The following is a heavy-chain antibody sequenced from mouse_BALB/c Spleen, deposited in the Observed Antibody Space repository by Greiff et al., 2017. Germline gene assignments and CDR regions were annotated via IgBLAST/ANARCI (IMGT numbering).Heavy chain of an antibody. D-gene: IGHD2-14*01. CDR3: ARSEVRRGYYYAMDY. CDR2: ISTYYGDA. CDR1: GYTFTDYA. Sequence: QVQLQQSGAELVRPGVSVKISCKGSGYTFTDYAMHWVKQSHAKSLEWIGVISTYYGDASYNQKFKGKATMTVDKSSSTAYMELARLTSEDSAIYYCARSEVRRGYYYAMDYWGQGTSVTVSS. J-gene: IGHJ4*01. V-gene: IGHV1S137*01.